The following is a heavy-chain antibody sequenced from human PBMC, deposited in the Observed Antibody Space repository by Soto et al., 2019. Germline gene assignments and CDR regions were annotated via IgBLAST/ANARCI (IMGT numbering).Heavy chain of an antibody. Sequence: ASVKVSCMASGFTFTSSAMQWVRQARGQRLEWIGWIVVRSGNTNYAQKFQERVTITRDMSTSTAYMELSSLRPEDTAVYYCAGGSQVCSGYYYYWGQGTLVTVSS. CDR2: IVVRSGNT. J-gene: IGHJ4*02. D-gene: IGHD3-22*01. CDR3: AGGSQVCSGYYYY. CDR1: GFTFTSSA. V-gene: IGHV1-58*02.